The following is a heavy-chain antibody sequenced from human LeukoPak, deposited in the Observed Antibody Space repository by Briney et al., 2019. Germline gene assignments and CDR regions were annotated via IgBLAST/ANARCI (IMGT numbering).Heavy chain of an antibody. D-gene: IGHD6-6*01. J-gene: IGHJ4*02. CDR2: INHSGST. CDR1: GGSFSDYY. CDR3: AGSIAARLDY. V-gene: IGHV4-34*01. Sequence: SETLSLSCAVHGGSFSDYYWSWIRQPPGKGLEWIGEINHSGSTNYNPSLKSRVTISVDTSKNQFSLKLSSVTAADTAVYYCAGSIAARLDYWGQGTLVTVSS.